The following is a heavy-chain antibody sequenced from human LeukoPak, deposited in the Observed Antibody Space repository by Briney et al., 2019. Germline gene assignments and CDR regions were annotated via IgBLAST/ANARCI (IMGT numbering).Heavy chain of an antibody. CDR1: GGSFSGYY. V-gene: IGHV4-34*01. Sequence: SETLSLTCAVYGGSFSGYYWSWIRQPPGKGLEWIGEINHSGSTNYNPSLKNRVTISVDTSKNQFSLKLSSVTAADTAVYYCASLNYYYYYMDVWGKGTTVTVSS. J-gene: IGHJ6*03. CDR3: ASLNYYYYYMDV. CDR2: INHSGST.